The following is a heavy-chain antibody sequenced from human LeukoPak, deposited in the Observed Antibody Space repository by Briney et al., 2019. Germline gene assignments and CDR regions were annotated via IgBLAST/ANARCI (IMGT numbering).Heavy chain of an antibody. J-gene: IGHJ4*02. CDR3: AMRKPYDSCGPFDY. CDR1: GYTFTSYG. V-gene: IGHV1-18*01. CDR2: ISAYNGNT. Sequence: GASVKVSCKASGYTFTSYGISRVRQAPGQGLEWMGWISAYNGNTNYAQKLQGRVTITRDTSASTAYMELSSLRSEDTAMYYCAMRKPYDSCGPFDYWGQGALATVSS. D-gene: IGHD3-22*01.